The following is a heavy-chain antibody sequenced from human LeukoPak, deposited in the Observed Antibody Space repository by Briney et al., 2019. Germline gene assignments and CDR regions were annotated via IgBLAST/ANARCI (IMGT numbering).Heavy chain of an antibody. CDR1: GGSISSDY. J-gene: IGHJ4*02. D-gene: IGHD5-12*01. V-gene: IGHV4-59*01. CDR3: ARGGIRGYSAFDNLDF. CDR2: IFHSGST. Sequence: SETLSLTCTVSGGSISSDYWNWIRQPPGRGLEWIGCIFHSGSTKYNPSLMSQVTISLDTSKNHFSLKVSSVTAADTAVYYCARGGIRGYSAFDNLDFWGLGTHVTVSS.